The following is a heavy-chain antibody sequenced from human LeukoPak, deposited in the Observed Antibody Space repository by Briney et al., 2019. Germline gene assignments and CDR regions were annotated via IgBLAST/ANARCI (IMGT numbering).Heavy chain of an antibody. J-gene: IGHJ5*02. Sequence: SETLSLTCAVYGGSFSGYYWSWIRQPPGKGLEWIGEINHSGSTNYNPSLKSRVTISVDTSKNQFSLKLSSVTAADTAVYYCARHAVGYGSGSNNWFDPWGQGTLVTVSS. CDR2: INHSGST. D-gene: IGHD3-10*01. V-gene: IGHV4-34*01. CDR3: ARHAVGYGSGSNNWFDP. CDR1: GGSFSGYY.